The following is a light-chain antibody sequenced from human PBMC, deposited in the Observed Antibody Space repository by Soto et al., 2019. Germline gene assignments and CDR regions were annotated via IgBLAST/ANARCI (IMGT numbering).Light chain of an antibody. CDR2: DAS. Sequence: EIVLTQSPATLSLSPGERATLSCRASQSVSSYLAWYQQKPGQAPRLLIYDASNRATGIPARFSGSGSGTDFTHTISSLEPKDFAVYYCQQRSNWPITFRQGTRLEIK. CDR3: QQRSNWPIT. CDR1: QSVSSY. V-gene: IGKV3-11*01. J-gene: IGKJ5*01.